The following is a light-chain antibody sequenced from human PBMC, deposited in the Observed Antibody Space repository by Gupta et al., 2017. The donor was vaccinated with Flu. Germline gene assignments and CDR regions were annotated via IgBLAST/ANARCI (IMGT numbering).Light chain of an antibody. J-gene: IGKJ1*01. CDR2: KAS. CDR1: QSVGSR. V-gene: IGKV1-5*03. Sequence: SPSTLSASVGDRVKITCRASQSVGSRLTWYQQKPGKAPKLLIYKASSLESGVPSRFSGSGSGTEFTLTISSLQPDDSATYYCQQFDTYWTFGQGTKVEIK. CDR3: QQFDTYWT.